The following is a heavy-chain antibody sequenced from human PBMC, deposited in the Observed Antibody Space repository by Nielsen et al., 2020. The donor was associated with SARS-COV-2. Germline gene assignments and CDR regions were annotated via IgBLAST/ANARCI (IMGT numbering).Heavy chain of an antibody. CDR1: GYTLTELS. CDR2: FDPEDGET. V-gene: IGHV1-24*01. D-gene: IGHD6-19*01. CDR3: ATGIAVAPKVNWFDP. J-gene: IGHJ5*02. Sequence: ASVKVYCKVSGYTLTELSMHWVRQAPGKGLEWMGGFDPEDGETIYAQKFQGRVTMTEDTSTDTAYMELSSLRSEDTAVYYCATGIAVAPKVNWFDPWGQGTLVTVSS.